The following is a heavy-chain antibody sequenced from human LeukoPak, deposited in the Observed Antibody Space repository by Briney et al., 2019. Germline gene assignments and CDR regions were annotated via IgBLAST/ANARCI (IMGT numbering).Heavy chain of an antibody. CDR3: ARGCPRSSWAKNSYYFDY. V-gene: IGHV4-34*01. J-gene: IGHJ4*02. CDR2: TNHSGST. D-gene: IGHD6-13*01. Sequence: SETLSLTCAVYGGSFSGYYWSRIRQPPGKGLEWVGETNHSGSTNYNPSLKSRVTISVDTSKNQFSLKLSSVTAADTAVYYCARGCPRSSWAKNSYYFDYWGQGTLVTVSS. CDR1: GGSFSGYY.